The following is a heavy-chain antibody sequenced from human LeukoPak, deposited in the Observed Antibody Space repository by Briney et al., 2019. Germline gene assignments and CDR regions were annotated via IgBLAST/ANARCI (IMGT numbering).Heavy chain of an antibody. CDR2: INGSGDTT. CDR1: GFTFRSHA. CDR3: TKDTSPYYDCSGYLVDFHY. Sequence: TGGSLRLSRAASGFTFRSHAMSWVRQAPGKGLEWVSDINGSGDTTYYADSVKGRFTISRDNSKNTLYLQMNSLRVEDTAVYYCTKDTSPYYDCSGYLVDFHYWGQGALVTVSS. D-gene: IGHD3-22*01. J-gene: IGHJ1*01. V-gene: IGHV3-23*01.